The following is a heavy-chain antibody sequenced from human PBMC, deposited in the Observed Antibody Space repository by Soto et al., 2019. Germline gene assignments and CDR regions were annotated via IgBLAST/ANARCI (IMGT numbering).Heavy chain of an antibody. CDR3: ARHYNWNIFDY. Sequence: PSETLSLTCTVSGGSISSSSYYWGWIRQPPGKGLEWIGSIYYSGSTYYNPSLKSRVTISVDTSKNQFSLKLSSVTAADTAVYYCARHYNWNIFDYWGQGTLVTVSS. V-gene: IGHV4-39*01. J-gene: IGHJ4*02. D-gene: IGHD1-20*01. CDR1: GGSISSSSYY. CDR2: IYYSGST.